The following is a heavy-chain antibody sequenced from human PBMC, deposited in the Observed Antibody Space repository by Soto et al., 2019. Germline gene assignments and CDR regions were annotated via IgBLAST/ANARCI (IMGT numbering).Heavy chain of an antibody. J-gene: IGHJ4*02. Sequence: SETLSLTCTVSGGSISSYYWSWIRQPPGKRLEWIGYIYDSGSTNYNPSLKSRVTISVDTSQNQFSLELSSVTAADTAVYYCARVAITGPSLHFDLWGQGTLVTVSS. CDR1: GGSISSYY. V-gene: IGHV4-59*01. CDR2: IYDSGST. D-gene: IGHD1-20*01. CDR3: ARVAITGPSLHFDL.